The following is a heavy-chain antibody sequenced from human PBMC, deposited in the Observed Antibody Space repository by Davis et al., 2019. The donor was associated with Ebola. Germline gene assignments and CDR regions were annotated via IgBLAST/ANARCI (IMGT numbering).Heavy chain of an antibody. V-gene: IGHV3-20*04. CDR2: INWNGGST. J-gene: IGHJ6*02. D-gene: IGHD6-13*01. CDR1: GFTFDDYG. CDR3: ARDSDLIAAAALDV. Sequence: GESLKISCAASGFTFDDYGMSWVRQAPGKGLEWVSGINWNGGSTGYADSVRGRFTISRDNAKNSLYLQMNSLRAEDTAVYYCARDSDLIAAAALDVWGQGTTVTVSS.